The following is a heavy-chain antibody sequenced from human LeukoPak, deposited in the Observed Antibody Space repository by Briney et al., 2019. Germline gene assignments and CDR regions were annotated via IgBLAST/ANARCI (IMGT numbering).Heavy chain of an antibody. V-gene: IGHV3-23*01. D-gene: IGHD6-13*01. CDR1: GFTFSSTT. Sequence: QPGGSLRLPCVASGFTFSSTTMGWVRQAPGRGVEWGSSITAIDGRTYYADSVRGRFTISRDNSKNTVYLQLNSLRAGDTAIYYCTKDRRGPAAGTWYFDFWGQGTLVTVSS. J-gene: IGHJ4*02. CDR3: TKDRRGPAAGTWYFDF. CDR2: ITAIDGRT.